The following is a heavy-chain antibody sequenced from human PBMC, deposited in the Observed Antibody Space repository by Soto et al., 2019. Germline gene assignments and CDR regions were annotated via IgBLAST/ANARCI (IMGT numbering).Heavy chain of an antibody. CDR3: ARGRHGSYSYYGMDV. CDR2: IKYNRST. CDR1: GGSFSGYD. D-gene: IGHD2-21*01. J-gene: IGHJ6*02. Sequence: SETLSLTCAVSGGSFSGYDWSWMRQPPAKGRVWCGGIKYNRSTNYNPSLKSRLTISVDTSKKQFSLKMSSVTAADTVVYYCARGRHGSYSYYGMDVWGRGTTVTVSS. V-gene: IGHV4-34*01.